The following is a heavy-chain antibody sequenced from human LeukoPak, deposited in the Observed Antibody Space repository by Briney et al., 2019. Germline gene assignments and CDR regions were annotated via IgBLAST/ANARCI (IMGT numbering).Heavy chain of an antibody. Sequence: GGSLRLSCAASGFTVSSNYMSWVRQAPGKGLEWVSVIYIGGSTYYADSVKGRFTISRDNSKNTLYLQMNSLRAEDTAVYYCASGSGSYRTPYYYMDVWGTGTTVTVSS. CDR2: IYIGGST. CDR1: GFTVSSNY. J-gene: IGHJ6*03. V-gene: IGHV3-53*01. CDR3: ASGSGSYRTPYYYMDV. D-gene: IGHD3-10*01.